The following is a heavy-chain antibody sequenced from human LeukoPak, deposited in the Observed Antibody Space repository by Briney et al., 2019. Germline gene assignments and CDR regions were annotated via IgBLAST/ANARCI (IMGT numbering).Heavy chain of an antibody. CDR2: IYYSGST. CDR1: GGSISSYY. Sequence: SETLSLTCTVSGGSISSYYWSWIRQPPGKGLEWIGYIYYSGSTNYNPSLKSRVTISVDTSKNQFSLKLSSVTAADTAVYYCARVIRSYYNWFDPWGQGTLVTVSS. D-gene: IGHD1-26*01. J-gene: IGHJ5*02. CDR3: ARVIRSYYNWFDP. V-gene: IGHV4-59*01.